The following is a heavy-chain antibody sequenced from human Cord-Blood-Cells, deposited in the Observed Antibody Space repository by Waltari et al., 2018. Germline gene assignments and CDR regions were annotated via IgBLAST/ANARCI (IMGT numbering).Heavy chain of an antibody. Sequence: QVQLQESGPGLVKPSETLSPTCAVSGYSISSGYSWGWIRQPPGKGLEWIGSIYHSGSPYYNPSLKSRVTISVDTSKNQFSLKLSSVTAADTAVYYCARGGGYSSSHDAFDIWGQGTMVTVSS. CDR2: IYHSGSP. CDR1: GYSISSGYS. CDR3: ARGGGYSSSHDAFDI. D-gene: IGHD6-6*01. J-gene: IGHJ3*02. V-gene: IGHV4-38-2*01.